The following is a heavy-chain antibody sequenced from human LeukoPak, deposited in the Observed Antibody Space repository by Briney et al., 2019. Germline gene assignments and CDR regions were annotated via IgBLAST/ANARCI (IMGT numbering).Heavy chain of an antibody. Sequence: PGGSLRLSCAGSGFTFRTYAMIWVRQAPGKGLEWVSAISDSGGSTYYADSVKGRFTISRDNSKNTLYLQMNSLRAEDTAVYYCAKEYASLGRGGLFDYWGQGTLVTVSS. D-gene: IGHD3-16*01. CDR3: AKEYASLGRGGLFDY. J-gene: IGHJ4*02. V-gene: IGHV3-23*01. CDR2: ISDSGGST. CDR1: GFTFRTYA.